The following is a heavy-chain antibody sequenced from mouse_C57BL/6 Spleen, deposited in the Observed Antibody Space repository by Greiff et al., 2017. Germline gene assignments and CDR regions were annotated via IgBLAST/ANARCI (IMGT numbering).Heavy chain of an antibody. V-gene: IGHV1-69*01. Sequence: QVQLKQPGAELVMPGASVKLSCKASGYTFTSYWMHWVKQRPGQGLEWIGEIDPSDSYTNYNQKFKGKSTLTVDKSSSTAYMQLSSLTSEDSAVYYCALITTVDEAMDYWGQGTSVTVSS. CDR3: ALITTVDEAMDY. J-gene: IGHJ4*01. D-gene: IGHD1-1*01. CDR2: IDPSDSYT. CDR1: GYTFTSYW.